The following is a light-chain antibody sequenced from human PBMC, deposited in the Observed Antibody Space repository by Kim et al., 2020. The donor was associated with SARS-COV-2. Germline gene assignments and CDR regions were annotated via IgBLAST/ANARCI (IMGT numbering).Light chain of an antibody. CDR3: QQYGSSPYT. CDR2: GAS. J-gene: IGKJ2*01. V-gene: IGKV3-20*01. CDR1: QSVSSSY. Sequence: LSPGERATLYCRASQSVSSSYLAWYQQKPGQAPRLLIYGASSRATGIPDRFSGSGSGTDFTLTISRQEPEDFAVYYCQQYGSSPYTFGQGTKLEI.